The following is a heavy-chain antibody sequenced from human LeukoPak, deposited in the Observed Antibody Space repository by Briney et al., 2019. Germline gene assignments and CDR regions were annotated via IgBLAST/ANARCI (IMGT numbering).Heavy chain of an antibody. Sequence: KPSETLSLTCAVYGGSFSGYYWSWIRQPPGKGLEWIGEINHSGSTNYNPSLKSRVTISVDTSKSQFSLKLSSVTAADTAVYYCARGARPFDYWGQGTLVTVSS. CDR1: GGSFSGYY. V-gene: IGHV4-34*01. CDR3: ARGARPFDY. J-gene: IGHJ4*02. CDR2: INHSGST.